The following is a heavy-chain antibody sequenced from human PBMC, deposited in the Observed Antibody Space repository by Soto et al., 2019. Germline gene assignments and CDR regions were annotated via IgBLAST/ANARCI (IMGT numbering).Heavy chain of an antibody. Sequence: QVQLVQSGAEMKQHGSSGKVACKVSGDSFSSYAISWVRQAPGEGLEWVGGIIPIFETASYAQNFPGRVTIPAVEATTTAYLKVTRPRPQDTAVFYCAASDRSSWQHDNWGQGTQITVSS. V-gene: IGHV1-69*01. CDR3: AASDRSSWQHDN. CDR1: GDSFSSYA. J-gene: IGHJ4*02. D-gene: IGHD6-13*01. CDR2: IIPIFETA.